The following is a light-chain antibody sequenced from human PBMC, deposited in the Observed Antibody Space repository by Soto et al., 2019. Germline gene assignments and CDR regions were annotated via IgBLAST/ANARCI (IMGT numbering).Light chain of an antibody. V-gene: IGKV3-20*01. CDR1: QSVSSSY. CDR3: QQYGSSPLYT. CDR2: GAS. Sequence: EIVLTQSPGTLSLSPGERATLSCRASQSVSSSYLAWYQQKPGQAPRLLIYGASSRATGIPDRFSGSGSGTDFTLTISRLEPEDCGVYYCQQYGSSPLYTFGQGTKLEIK. J-gene: IGKJ2*01.